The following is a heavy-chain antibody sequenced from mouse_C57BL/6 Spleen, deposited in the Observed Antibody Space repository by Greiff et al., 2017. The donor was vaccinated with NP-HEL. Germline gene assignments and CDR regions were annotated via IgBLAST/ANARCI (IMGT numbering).Heavy chain of an antibody. CDR1: GFNIKDDY. CDR3: TKDGNSYFDV. D-gene: IGHD2-1*01. J-gene: IGHJ1*03. CDR2: IDPENGDT. V-gene: IGHV14-4*01. Sequence: EVQLHQSGAELVRPGASVKLSCTASGFNIKDDYMHWVKQRPEQGLEWIGWIDPENGDTEYASKFQGKATITADTSSNTAYLQLSSLTSEDTAVYYCTKDGNSYFDVWGTGTTVTVSS.